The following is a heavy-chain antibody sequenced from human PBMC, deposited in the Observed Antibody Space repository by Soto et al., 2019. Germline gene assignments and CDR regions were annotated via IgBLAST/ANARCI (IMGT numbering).Heavy chain of an antibody. V-gene: IGHV3-33*03. CDR1: GFTFSSYG. D-gene: IGHD3-22*01. Sequence: GGSLRLSCAASGFTFSSYGMHWVRQAPGKGLEWVAVIWYDGSNKYYADSVKGRFTISRDNAKNSLYLQMNSLRAEDTAVYYCASPPALYDSSGYYQDYWGQGTLVTSPQ. J-gene: IGHJ4*02. CDR3: ASPPALYDSSGYYQDY. CDR2: IWYDGSNK.